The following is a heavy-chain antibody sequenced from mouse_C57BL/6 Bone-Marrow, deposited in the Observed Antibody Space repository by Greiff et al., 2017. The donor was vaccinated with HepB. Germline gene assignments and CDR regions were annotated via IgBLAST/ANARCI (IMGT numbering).Heavy chain of an antibody. J-gene: IGHJ3*01. D-gene: IGHD2-2*01. V-gene: IGHV5-12*01. CDR1: GFTFSDYY. CDR3: ARHKGRRLPDCAY. Sequence: EVMLVESGGGLVQPGGSLKLSCAASGFTFSDYYMYWVRQTPEKRLEWVAYISNGGGSTYYPDTVKGRFTISRDTAKHTLDLQMSRLKSEDTAMYYCARHKGRRLPDCAYWGQGTLVTVSA. CDR2: ISNGGGST.